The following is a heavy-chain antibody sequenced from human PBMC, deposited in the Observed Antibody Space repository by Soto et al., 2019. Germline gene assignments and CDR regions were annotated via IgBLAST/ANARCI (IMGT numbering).Heavy chain of an antibody. V-gene: IGHV1-2*02. CDR3: ARGRIWTRTNEWLGY. D-gene: IGHD1-7*01. CDR2: INPNSGGT. Sequence: ASVKVSCKASGYTFTGYYMHWVRQAPGQGLEWMGWINPNSGGTNYAQKFQGRVTMTRDTSISTAYMELSRLRSDDTAVYYCARGRIWTRTNEWLGYCGQGTLVTVYS. CDR1: GYTFTGYY. J-gene: IGHJ4*02.